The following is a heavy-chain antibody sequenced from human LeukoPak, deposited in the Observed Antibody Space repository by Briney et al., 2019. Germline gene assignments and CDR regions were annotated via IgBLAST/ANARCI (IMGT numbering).Heavy chain of an antibody. CDR3: ARLYEGKRPPDY. CDR1: GDSINSGSYY. CDR2: ISHRGNT. Sequence: SETLSLTCTVSGDSINSGSYYWGWIRQPPWKGLEWFGSISHRGNTYYSPSLRSRLTISVDMSKNQLSLKLTSVTAADTAMYYCARLYEGKRPPDYWGQGTLVTVSS. V-gene: IGHV4-39*01. D-gene: IGHD2-8*01. J-gene: IGHJ4*02.